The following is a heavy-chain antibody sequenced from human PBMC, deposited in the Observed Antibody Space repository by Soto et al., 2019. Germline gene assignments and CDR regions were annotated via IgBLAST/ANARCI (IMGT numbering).Heavy chain of an antibody. CDR1: GFSFNTAW. Sequence: GGSLRLSCAGYGFSFNTAWLTWARQAPGKGLEWVARLKGKSAGGTTDYAAPVTGRFTISSDDSKNTLYLQMNNLKIEDTAVYYCTTEFGFSSGQNDNWGQGTLVTVSS. V-gene: IGHV3-15*07. CDR2: LKGKSAGGTT. CDR3: TTEFGFSSGQNDN. D-gene: IGHD6-19*01. J-gene: IGHJ4*02.